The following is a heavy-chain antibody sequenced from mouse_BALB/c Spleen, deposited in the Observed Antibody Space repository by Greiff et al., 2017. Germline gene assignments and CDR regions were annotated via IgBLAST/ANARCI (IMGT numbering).Heavy chain of an antibody. CDR1: GFTFSSYY. J-gene: IGHJ2*01. D-gene: IGHD4-1*01. V-gene: IGHV5-6-2*01. CDR3: ARRSNFFFDY. CDR2: INSNGGST. Sequence: EVKLMESGGGLVKLGGSLKLSCAASGFTFSSYYMSWVRQTPEKRLELVAAINSNGGSTYYPDTVKGRFTISRDNAKNTLYLQMSSLKSEDTALYYCARRSNFFFDYWGQGTTLTVSS.